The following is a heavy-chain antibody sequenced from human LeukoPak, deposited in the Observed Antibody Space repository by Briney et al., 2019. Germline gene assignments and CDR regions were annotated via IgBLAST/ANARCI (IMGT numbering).Heavy chain of an antibody. D-gene: IGHD2-2*01. CDR3: ARDSGPGIVVVPAAMIS. CDR2: ISYDGSNK. CDR1: GFTFSSYA. J-gene: IGHJ4*02. V-gene: IGHV3-30-3*01. Sequence: GGSLRLSCAASGFTFSSYAMHWVRQAPGKGLEWVAVISYDGSNKYYADSVKGRFTISRDNSKNTLYLQMNSLRAEDTAVYYCARDSGPGIVVVPAAMISWGQGTLVTVSS.